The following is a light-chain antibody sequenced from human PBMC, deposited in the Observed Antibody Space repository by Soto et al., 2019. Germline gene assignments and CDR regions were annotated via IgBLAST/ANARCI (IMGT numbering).Light chain of an antibody. CDR2: WAS. J-gene: IGKJ4*01. V-gene: IGKV4-1*01. Sequence: DIVMTQSPDSLAVSLGERATINCKSSQSVLHSSNNKNYLAWYQQKPGQPPKLLIYWASTRESGVPDRFSGSGSGTDFTLTTSSLQAEDVAVYSCQQYYTSPLTFGGGTKVEIK. CDR3: QQYYTSPLT. CDR1: QSVLHSSNNKNY.